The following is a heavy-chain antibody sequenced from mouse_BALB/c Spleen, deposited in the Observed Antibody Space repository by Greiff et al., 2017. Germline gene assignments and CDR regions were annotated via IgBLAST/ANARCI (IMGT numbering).Heavy chain of an antibody. J-gene: IGHJ1*01. CDR1: GFTFSSFG. D-gene: IGHD1-1*02. Sequence: EVQVVESGGGLVQPGGSRKLSCAASGFTFSSFGMHWVRQAPEKGLEWVAYISSGSSTIYYADTVKGRFTISRDNPKNTLFLQMTSLRSEDTAMYYCARYGPGYFDVWGAGTTVTVSA. CDR3: ARYGPGYFDV. V-gene: IGHV5-17*02. CDR2: ISSGSSTI.